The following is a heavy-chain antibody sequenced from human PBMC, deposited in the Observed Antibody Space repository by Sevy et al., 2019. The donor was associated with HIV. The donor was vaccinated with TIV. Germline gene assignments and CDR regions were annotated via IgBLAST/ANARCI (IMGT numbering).Heavy chain of an antibody. CDR1: GYTFTSYG. CDR2: ISTYNGDT. V-gene: IGHV1-18*01. J-gene: IGHJ1*01. CDR3: AGAPSGGQGPGQYFHH. Sequence: ASVKVSCKTFGYTFTSYGISWVRQAPGQGLEWMGWISTYNGDTNSAQKLQGRVTMTTDTSTSTAYMELRSLRSDDTAGYYCAGAPSGGQGPGQYFHHWARAPWSPSPQ. D-gene: IGHD1-26*01.